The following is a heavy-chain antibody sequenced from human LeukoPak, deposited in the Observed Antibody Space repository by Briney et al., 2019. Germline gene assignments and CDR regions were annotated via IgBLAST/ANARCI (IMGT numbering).Heavy chain of an antibody. D-gene: IGHD3-22*01. CDR2: IIPIFGTA. Sequence: SVKVSCKASGGTFSSYAISWVRQAPGQGLEWMGGIIPIFGTANYAQKFQGRVTITADESTSTAYMELSSLRSEDTAVYYCARDGDSSGSNADYWGQGTLVTVSS. J-gene: IGHJ4*02. V-gene: IGHV1-69*13. CDR1: GGTFSSYA. CDR3: ARDGDSSGSNADY.